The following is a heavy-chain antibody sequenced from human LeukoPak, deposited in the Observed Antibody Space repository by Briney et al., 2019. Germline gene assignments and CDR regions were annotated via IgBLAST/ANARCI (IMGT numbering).Heavy chain of an antibody. Sequence: GGSLRLSCAASGFSVSTNYMTWVRQAPGKGLEWVSGLHSGGTTYYADSVQGRFTISRDNSKNTLYLQMNSLRAEDTAVYFCARGALVGANKRYFDLWGRGTLVTVSS. D-gene: IGHD1-26*01. CDR3: ARGALVGANKRYFDL. J-gene: IGHJ2*01. CDR2: LHSGGTT. V-gene: IGHV3-66*01. CDR1: GFSVSTNY.